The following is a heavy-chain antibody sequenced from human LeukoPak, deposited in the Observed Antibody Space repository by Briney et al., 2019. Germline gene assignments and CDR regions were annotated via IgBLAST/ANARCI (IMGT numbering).Heavy chain of an antibody. CDR1: GFTVSNNY. V-gene: IGHV3-53*01. CDR3: ARDPLPTYYYDSGSSEAFDI. Sequence: GGSLRLSCAASGFTVSNNYMSWVRQTPGKGLEWVSVIYSGGSTYYADSVKGRFIISRDNSKNTVYLQMNSLRAEDTAVYYCARDPLPTYYYDSGSSEAFDIWGQGTMVTVSS. D-gene: IGHD3-22*01. J-gene: IGHJ3*02. CDR2: IYSGGST.